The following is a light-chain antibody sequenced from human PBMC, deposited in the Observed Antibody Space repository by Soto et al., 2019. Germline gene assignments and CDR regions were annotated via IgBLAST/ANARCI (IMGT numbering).Light chain of an antibody. V-gene: IGKV3-15*01. Sequence: ERVMTQSPATLSVSPGERATLSCRASQSVGSDLAWYQQKPGQAPRLLMYGASTRATGVPARFSVSGSGTEFTLTISSLQSEDIAVYYCQQYNNWPWTFGQGTEVEIK. CDR3: QQYNNWPWT. CDR2: GAS. J-gene: IGKJ1*01. CDR1: QSVGSD.